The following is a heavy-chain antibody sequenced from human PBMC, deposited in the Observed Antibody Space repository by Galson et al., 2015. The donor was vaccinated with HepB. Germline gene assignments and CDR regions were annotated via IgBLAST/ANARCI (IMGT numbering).Heavy chain of an antibody. Sequence: SLRLSCAASGFTFSSYAMHWVRQAPGKGLEWVAVISYDGSNKYYADSVKGRFTISRDNSKNTLYLQMNSLRAEDTAVYYCARDRITIFGVVMLFDYWGQGTLVTVSS. V-gene: IGHV3-30*04. CDR2: ISYDGSNK. CDR1: GFTFSSYA. D-gene: IGHD3-3*01. CDR3: ARDRITIFGVVMLFDY. J-gene: IGHJ4*02.